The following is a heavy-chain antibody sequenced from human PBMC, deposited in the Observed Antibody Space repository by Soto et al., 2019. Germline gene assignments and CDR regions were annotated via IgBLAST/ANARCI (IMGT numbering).Heavy chain of an antibody. CDR1: GGSFRREA. J-gene: IGHJ3*01. V-gene: IGHV1-69*12. Sequence: QVQLVQSGAEVKKPGSSVKVSCNASGGSFRREAINWVRQAPGHGPEWMGGILPIFGTADYAQKFQGRVTITADVSTTTAYMELSSLRFEDTAVYYCARGHEVGGNSDAFDVWGQGTMVTVSS. D-gene: IGHD2-15*01. CDR2: ILPIFGTA. CDR3: ARGHEVGGNSDAFDV.